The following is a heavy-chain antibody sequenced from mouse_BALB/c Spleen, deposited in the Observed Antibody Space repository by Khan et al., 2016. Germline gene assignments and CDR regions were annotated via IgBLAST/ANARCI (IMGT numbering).Heavy chain of an antibody. Sequence: QIQLVQSGLELKKPGETVKISCKASGYTFTNYGMNWVKQAPGEGLKWMGWMNTYTGEPTYADDFKGRFAFSLKTSARTAYLQINNLKNEDTATYFCARDYDYDGDWYFDVWGAGTTVTVSS. D-gene: IGHD2-4*01. CDR2: MNTYTGEP. CDR3: ARDYDYDGDWYFDV. CDR1: GYTFTNYG. V-gene: IGHV9-3-1*01. J-gene: IGHJ1*01.